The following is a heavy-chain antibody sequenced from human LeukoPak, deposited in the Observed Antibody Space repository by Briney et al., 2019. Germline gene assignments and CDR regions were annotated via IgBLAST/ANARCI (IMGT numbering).Heavy chain of an antibody. CDR3: GRGIPYGSETYWIDL. J-gene: IGHJ5*02. D-gene: IGHD3-10*01. Sequence: SETLSLTCTVSGGSISSGDYYWNWIRQPPGKGLEWIGYIHYSGSTYYNPSLKSRVSVSVDMSKKQFSLKLTSVTAADTAVYYCGRGIPYGSETYWIDLWGQGTLVTVSS. CDR1: GGSISSGDYY. CDR2: IHYSGST. V-gene: IGHV4-30-4*01.